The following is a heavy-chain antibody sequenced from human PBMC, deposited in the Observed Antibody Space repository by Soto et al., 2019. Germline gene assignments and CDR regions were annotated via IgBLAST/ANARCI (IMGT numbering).Heavy chain of an antibody. D-gene: IGHD3-16*02. J-gene: IGHJ6*01. Sequence: GESLKISCQGTGYRFSSSCIGWLRQKPGKGLEWMGIIYPGDSNIRYSPSFQGQVTVSVDKSINTAYLQWSSLKASDTAMYYCARGPVNYFYGMDVWGQGTTVTLSS. CDR3: ARGPVNYFYGMDV. CDR2: IYPGDSNI. V-gene: IGHV5-51*01. CDR1: GYRFSSSC.